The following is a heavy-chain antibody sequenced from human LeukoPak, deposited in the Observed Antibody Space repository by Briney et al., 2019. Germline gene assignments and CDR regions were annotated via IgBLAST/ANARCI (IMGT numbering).Heavy chain of an antibody. CDR2: IDPNSGNT. Sequence: ASVKVSCKASAYTFSNYDIHWVRQATGQGLEWMGWIDPNSGNTGYAQKFQGRVTITWDTSITTAYMELSSLRSEDTAVYYCARESLEYSSSSDAFDIWGQGTMVTVSS. CDR1: AYTFSNYD. J-gene: IGHJ3*02. CDR3: ARESLEYSSSSDAFDI. V-gene: IGHV1-8*03. D-gene: IGHD6-6*01.